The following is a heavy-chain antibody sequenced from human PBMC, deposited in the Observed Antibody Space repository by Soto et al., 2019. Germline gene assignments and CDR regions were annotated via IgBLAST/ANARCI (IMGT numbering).Heavy chain of an antibody. Sequence: GGSLRLSCAASGFTFSDYYMSWIRQAPGKGLEWVSYISSSGSTIYYADSVKGRFTISRDNAKNSLYLQMNSLRAEDTAVYYCARRLAVAGMDDWFDPWGQGTLVTVSS. V-gene: IGHV3-11*01. J-gene: IGHJ5*02. CDR2: ISSSGSTI. D-gene: IGHD6-19*01. CDR3: ARRLAVAGMDDWFDP. CDR1: GFTFSDYY.